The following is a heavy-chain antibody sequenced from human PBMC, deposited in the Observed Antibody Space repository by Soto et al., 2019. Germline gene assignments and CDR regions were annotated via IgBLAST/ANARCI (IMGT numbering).Heavy chain of an antibody. D-gene: IGHD2-2*01. Sequence: PSETLSLTCTVSGDAIYIGGYYWTWIRQHPGKGLEWIGYIYHTGKTYYNPSLESRVTMSVDTSKNQFSLKLASVTAADTAVYYCARAGSSTANWIDPWGQGTRVTVS. V-gene: IGHV4-31*03. CDR1: GDAIYIGGYY. J-gene: IGHJ5*02. CDR2: IYHTGKT. CDR3: ARAGSSTANWIDP.